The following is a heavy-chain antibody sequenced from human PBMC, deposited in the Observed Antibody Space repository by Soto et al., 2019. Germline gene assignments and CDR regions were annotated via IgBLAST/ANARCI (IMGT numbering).Heavy chain of an antibody. CDR3: ASGIQLWLRRINNGYSG. CDR1: GGTFSTYA. V-gene: IGHV1-69*05. J-gene: IGHJ4*02. CDR2: IIPMFGTA. D-gene: IGHD5-18*01. Sequence: QVQLVQSGAEVKKPESSVKVSCKAPGGTFSTYAISWVRQAPGQGLEWMGGIIPMFGTANYAQRFQVRVTXTXXESTNTVYMELSSLRSEDTAVYFCASGIQLWLRRINNGYSGWGQGTLVTVSS.